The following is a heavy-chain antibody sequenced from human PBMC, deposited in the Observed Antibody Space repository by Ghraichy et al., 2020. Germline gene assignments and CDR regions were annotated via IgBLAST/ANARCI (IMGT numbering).Heavy chain of an antibody. Sequence: GGSLRLSCAASGFTFSKHRMNWVRQAPGKGLEWVSYIISSSSYIKYADSVKGRFTVSRDNAKNSLYLQMNSLRDEDTAVYYCARDREEFCTNDVCYPNSWGMGNLVTVSS. D-gene: IGHD2-8*01. J-gene: IGHJ4*02. CDR1: GFTFSKHR. V-gene: IGHV3-21*01. CDR3: ARDREEFCTNDVCYPNS. CDR2: IISSSSYI.